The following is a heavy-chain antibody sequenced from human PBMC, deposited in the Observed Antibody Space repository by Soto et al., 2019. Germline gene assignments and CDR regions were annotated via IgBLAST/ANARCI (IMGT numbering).Heavy chain of an antibody. J-gene: IGHJ3*02. CDR3: ATWHLQEHAYDI. Sequence: PGGSLRLSCAAFGFTVSGKKYVAWVRQAPGKGLEWVSALYDLDGTYYADSVKCRFTTSSDSSRTTVYLQMNSLRPDDTAVYSCATWHLQEHAYDIWGQGAMVPVSS. D-gene: IGHD1-1*01. CDR1: GFTVSGKKY. V-gene: IGHV3-53*01. CDR2: LYDLDGT.